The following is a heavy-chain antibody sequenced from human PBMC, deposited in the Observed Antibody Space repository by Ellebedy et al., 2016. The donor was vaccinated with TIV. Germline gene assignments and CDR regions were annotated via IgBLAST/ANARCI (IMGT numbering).Heavy chain of an antibody. Sequence: GGSLRLSXAASGFTFSSYTMSWVRQAPGKGLEWVSAIGGSDGITYYADSVRGRFAISRDNSKNTLYLQMNSLRADDTALYYCAKDPGSSSHGEVRDWFSPWGQGTLVTVSS. V-gene: IGHV3-23*01. J-gene: IGHJ5*02. CDR3: AKDPGSSSHGEVRDWFSP. CDR2: IGGSDGIT. CDR1: GFTFSSYT. D-gene: IGHD2-2*01.